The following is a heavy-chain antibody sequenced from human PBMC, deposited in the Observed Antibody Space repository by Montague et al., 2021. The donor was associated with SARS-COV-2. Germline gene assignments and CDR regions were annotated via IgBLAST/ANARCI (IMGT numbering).Heavy chain of an antibody. CDR2: ITASGSCI. J-gene: IGHJ3*01. CDR3: ARDLCGWLTYAFDY. CDR1: GFTFSTYA. D-gene: IGHD2-21*01. V-gene: IGHV3-21*04. Sequence: SLRLSCAASGFTFSTYAMNWVRQAPGQGLEWVSSITASGSCIYYADSVKGRFTISRDNAKNTLYLQVNSLRADDTAVYYCARDLCGWLTYAFDYWGQGTMVTVSS.